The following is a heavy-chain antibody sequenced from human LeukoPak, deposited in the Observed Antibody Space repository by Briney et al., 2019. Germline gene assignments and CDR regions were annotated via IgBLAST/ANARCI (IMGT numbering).Heavy chain of an antibody. V-gene: IGHV3-23*01. CDR2: ISGSGGST. J-gene: IGHJ3*02. D-gene: IGHD6-19*01. CDR1: GFTFSSYA. CDR3: AKDLMWAQGGSGWYRNAFDI. Sequence: QTGGSLRLSCAASGFTFSSYAMSWVRQAPGKGLEWVSAISGSGGSTHCADSVKGRFTISRDNSKNTLYLQMNSLRAEDTAVYYCAKDLMWAQGGSGWYRNAFDIWGQGTMVTVSS.